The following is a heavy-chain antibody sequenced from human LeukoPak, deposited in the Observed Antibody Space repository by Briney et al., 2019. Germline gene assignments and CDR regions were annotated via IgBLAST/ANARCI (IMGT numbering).Heavy chain of an antibody. CDR2: ISSSSSTI. CDR3: AREATPGVPRGLL. J-gene: IGHJ4*02. Sequence: GGSLRLSCAASGFTFSSYSMNWVRQAPGKGLEWVSYISSSSSTIYYADSVKGRFTISRDNAKSTLYLQMNSLRAEDTAVYYCAREATPGVPRGLLWGQGTLVTVSS. D-gene: IGHD5-18*01. CDR1: GFTFSSYS. V-gene: IGHV3-48*04.